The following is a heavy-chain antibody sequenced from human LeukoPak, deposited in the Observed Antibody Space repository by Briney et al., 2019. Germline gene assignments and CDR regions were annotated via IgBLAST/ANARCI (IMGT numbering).Heavy chain of an antibody. CDR2: ISAYNGNT. J-gene: IGHJ4*02. Sequence: ASVKVSCKASGYTFTSYGISWVRQAPGQGLEWMGWISAYNGNTNYVQKLQGRVTMTTDTSTSTAYMELRSQRSDDTAVYYCARDSSWNYYDSSGHFDYWGQGTLVTVPS. CDR3: ARDSSWNYYDSSGHFDY. V-gene: IGHV1-18*01. D-gene: IGHD3-22*01. CDR1: GYTFTSYG.